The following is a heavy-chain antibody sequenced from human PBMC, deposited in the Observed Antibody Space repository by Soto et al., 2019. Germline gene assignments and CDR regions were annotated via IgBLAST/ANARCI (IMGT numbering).Heavy chain of an antibody. CDR2: IYWDGDK. J-gene: IGHJ5*02. CDR1: GFSLSTSGAA. Sequence: QINLIESGPPLVKPTQTLTLTCTFSGFSLSTSGAAVGWVRQPPGRALEWLGLIYWDGDKGYKASLGNRLTTPKDTSMNQIVLTLTNVDPADTATYYCAHRATMTIFGLIIDNGIWFDPWGQGTRVIVSS. D-gene: IGHD3-3*01. CDR3: AHRATMTIFGLIIDNGIWFDP. V-gene: IGHV2-5*02.